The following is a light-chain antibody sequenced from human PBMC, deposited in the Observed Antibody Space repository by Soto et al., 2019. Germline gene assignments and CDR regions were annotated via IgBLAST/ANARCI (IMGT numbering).Light chain of an antibody. CDR1: QTVSNYH. CDR3: QQYGGSPPRFS. CDR2: GVS. Sequence: EIVLTQSPGTLSLSPGDTATLSCRASQTVSNYHLAWYQQKPGHAPRLLIYGVSSRDTGIPDRFTGSGSGTDFTLTITRLEPEDFAVYYCQQYGGSPPRFSFSPGTKVDIK. V-gene: IGKV3-20*01. J-gene: IGKJ3*01.